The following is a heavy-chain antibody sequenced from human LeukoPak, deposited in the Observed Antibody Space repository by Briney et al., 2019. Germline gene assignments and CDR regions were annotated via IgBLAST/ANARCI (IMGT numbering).Heavy chain of an antibody. CDR1: GYTFTSYV. V-gene: IGHV1-3*01. CDR2: INAGNGNT. Sequence: GASVKVSCKASGYTFTSYVMHWVRQAPGQRLEWMGWINAGNGNTKYSQKFQGRVTITRDTSASTAYMELSSLRSEDTAVYYCARVRPGTMFGYWGQGTLVTVSS. D-gene: IGHD1-26*01. CDR3: ARVRPGTMFGY. J-gene: IGHJ4*02.